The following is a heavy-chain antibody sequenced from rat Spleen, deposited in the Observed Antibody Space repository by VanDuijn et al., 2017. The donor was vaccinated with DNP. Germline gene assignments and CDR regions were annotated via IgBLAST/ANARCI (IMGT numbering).Heavy chain of an antibody. Sequence: EVQLVESGGGLVQPGRSLKLSCAASGFTFSDYYMAWVRQAPKKGLEWVATVSYDGSSPYYRDSVKGRFTISRDNVRSSLYLQMDSLRSEDTATYYCATDGPDYWGQGTLVTVSS. CDR2: VSYDGSSP. J-gene: IGHJ3*01. V-gene: IGHV5-20*01. CDR1: GFTFSDYY. CDR3: ATDGPDY. D-gene: IGHD3-2*01.